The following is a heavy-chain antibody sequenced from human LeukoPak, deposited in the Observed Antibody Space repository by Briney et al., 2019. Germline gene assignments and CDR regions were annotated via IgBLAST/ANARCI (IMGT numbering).Heavy chain of an antibody. D-gene: IGHD3-22*01. Sequence: GGSLRLSCAASGFTFSSYSMNWVRQAPGKGLEWVSHITASGTAMFYADSVKGRFTISRDNAKNSLYLQMNSLRDEDTALYYCAREVSEGFDFWGQGTLVTVSS. CDR1: GFTFSSYS. V-gene: IGHV3-48*02. J-gene: IGHJ4*02. CDR3: AREVSEGFDF. CDR2: ITASGTAM.